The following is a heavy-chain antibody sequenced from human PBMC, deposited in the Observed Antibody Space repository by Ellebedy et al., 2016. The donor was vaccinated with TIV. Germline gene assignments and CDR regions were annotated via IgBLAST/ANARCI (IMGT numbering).Heavy chain of an antibody. CDR2: ISYSGAT. Sequence: SETLSLTXTVSGGSISSYYWSWIRQFPGKGLEWIGYISYSGATNYNPSLRGRVTISLDTSKNQFSLKVTSVTAAGTAEYYCARLPYYGSNSRGAVDIWGQGTMVTVSS. CDR3: ARLPYYGSNSRGAVDI. D-gene: IGHD4-23*01. V-gene: IGHV4-59*01. CDR1: GGSISSYY. J-gene: IGHJ3*02.